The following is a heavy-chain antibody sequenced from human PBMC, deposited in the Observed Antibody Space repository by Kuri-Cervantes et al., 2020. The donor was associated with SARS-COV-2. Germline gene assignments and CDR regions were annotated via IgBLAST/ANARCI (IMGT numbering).Heavy chain of an antibody. CDR1: GFTFSSYW. V-gene: IGHV3-74*01. D-gene: IGHD2-2*01. CDR2: INSDGSST. J-gene: IGHJ4*02. Sequence: GGSLRLSCAASGFTFSSYWMHWVRQAPGKGLVWVSRINSDGSSTSYADSVKGRFTISRDNAKNTLYLQMNSLRAEDTAVYYCARICSSTCRLGNYFDYWGQGTLVTVSS. CDR3: ARICSSTCRLGNYFDY.